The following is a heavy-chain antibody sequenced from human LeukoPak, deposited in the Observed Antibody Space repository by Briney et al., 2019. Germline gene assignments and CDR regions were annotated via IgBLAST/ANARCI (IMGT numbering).Heavy chain of an antibody. CDR2: INGDGGSR. Sequence: PGGSLRLSCAASGFTFSTYWMHWVRQAPGKGLVWVSRINGDGGSRNYADSVKGRFTISRDNAKNTLYPQMSSLRVEDTAVYYCASASSHRTAAGGDYWGQGTLVTVST. J-gene: IGHJ4*02. CDR3: ASASSHRTAAGGDY. V-gene: IGHV3-74*01. D-gene: IGHD6-13*01. CDR1: GFTFSTYW.